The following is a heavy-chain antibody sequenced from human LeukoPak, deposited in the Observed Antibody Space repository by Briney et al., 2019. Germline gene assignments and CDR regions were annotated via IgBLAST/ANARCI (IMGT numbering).Heavy chain of an antibody. CDR2: INPSGGST. V-gene: IGHV1-46*01. CDR3: ARYIYGYLHY. D-gene: IGHD5-18*01. J-gene: IGHJ4*02. CDR1: GYXFTNYN. Sequence: ASVKVSCKASGYXFTNYNIHWVRQAPGQGLEWMGIINPSGGSTSYAQKFQGRVTMTRDTSTSTAYMELSSLRSEDTAVYYCARYIYGYLHYWGQGTLVTVSS.